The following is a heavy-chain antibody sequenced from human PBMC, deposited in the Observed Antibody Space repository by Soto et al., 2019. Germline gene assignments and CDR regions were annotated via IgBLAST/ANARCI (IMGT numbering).Heavy chain of an antibody. J-gene: IGHJ5*02. CDR2: VDPEDGET. CDR1: GYTFTDYD. CDR3: ARVVRGAEAWFGP. V-gene: IGHV1-69-2*01. Sequence: VKVFCRVSGYTFTDYDMHWVQQAPGKGLEWMCPVDPEDGETIFAEKFLGRVTITEDASTDTADMERSSVRSDDTAVYYCARVVRGAEAWFGPWG. D-gene: IGHD2-2*01.